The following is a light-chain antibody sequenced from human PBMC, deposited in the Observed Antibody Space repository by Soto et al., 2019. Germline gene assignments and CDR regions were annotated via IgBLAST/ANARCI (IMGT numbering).Light chain of an antibody. V-gene: IGLV1-47*01. J-gene: IGLJ1*01. Sequence: QLVLTQPPSASGTPGQRVTISCSGSSSNIGSNYVYWYQQLPGTAPKLLIYRNNQRPSGVPDRYSGSKSGTSASLAISGLRSEDEADYYCAAWDDSLSALFGTGTKPPS. CDR1: SSNIGSNY. CDR2: RNN. CDR3: AAWDDSLSAL.